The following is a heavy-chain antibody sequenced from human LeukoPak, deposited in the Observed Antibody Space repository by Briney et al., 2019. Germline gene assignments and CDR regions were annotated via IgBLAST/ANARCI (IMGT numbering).Heavy chain of an antibody. J-gene: IGHJ4*02. Sequence: GGSLRLSCAASGFTFSSYAMHWVRQAPGKGLEWAALISHDGENKFYADSVRGRFTISRDNSRNTVYLQMGSLRAEDTSLYYCATITGSPDYWGQGSLVTVSS. D-gene: IGHD1-20*01. CDR3: ATITGSPDY. CDR1: GFTFSSYA. CDR2: ISHDGENK. V-gene: IGHV3-30*02.